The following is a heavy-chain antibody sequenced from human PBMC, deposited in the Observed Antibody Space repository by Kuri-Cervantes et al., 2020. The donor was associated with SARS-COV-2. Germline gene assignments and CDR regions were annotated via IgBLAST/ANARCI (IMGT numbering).Heavy chain of an antibody. V-gene: IGHV1-18*04. J-gene: IGHJ3*02. Sequence: ASVKVSCKASGYTFTTYGITWVRQAPGQGLEWMGWISTYSANADYAQKLQGRVTMTTDTSTSTAYMELRSLRSDDTAVYYCARDVRPNDFWSGYYTGGAPLGFDIWGQGTMVTVSS. D-gene: IGHD3-3*01. CDR1: GYTFTTYG. CDR2: ISTYSANA. CDR3: ARDVRPNDFWSGYYTGGAPLGFDI.